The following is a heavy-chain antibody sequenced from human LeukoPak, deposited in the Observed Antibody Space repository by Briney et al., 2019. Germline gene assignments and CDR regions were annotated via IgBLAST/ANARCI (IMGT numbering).Heavy chain of an antibody. V-gene: IGHV1-69*04. CDR2: IIPIFDIT. CDR3: ARGAAQYDSSGYQSSPFDY. J-gene: IGHJ4*02. D-gene: IGHD3-22*01. CDR1: GGTFSSYG. Sequence: SVKVSCKASGGTFSSYGISWERQAPGQGLDWMGRIIPIFDITNYAQNFQGRVTITADKSTSTAYMELSSLRSEDTAVYYCARGAAQYDSSGYQSSPFDYWGQGTLVTVSS.